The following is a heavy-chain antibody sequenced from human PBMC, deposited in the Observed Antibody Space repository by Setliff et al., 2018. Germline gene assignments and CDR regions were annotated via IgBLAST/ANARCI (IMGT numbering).Heavy chain of an antibody. Sequence: PGESLKISCKASGYTFTSNWIAWVRQVPGKGLEWMGLVFPSDSDTRYGPSFQGQVTISRDNSKNTLYLQMNSLRAEDTAVYYCGRYDSWGQGTLVTVSS. CDR2: VFPSDSDT. D-gene: IGHD3-16*02. CDR3: GRYDS. V-gene: IGHV5-51*01. J-gene: IGHJ4*02. CDR1: GYTFTSNW.